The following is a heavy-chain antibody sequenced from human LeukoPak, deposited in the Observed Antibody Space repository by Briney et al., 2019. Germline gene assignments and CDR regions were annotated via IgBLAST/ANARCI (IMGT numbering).Heavy chain of an antibody. CDR1: GFSVSGYW. Sequence: LSGGSLRLSCAVSGFSVSGYWMTWVRQAPGKGLEWVSGISWNSGSIGYADSVKGRFTISRDNAKNSLYLQMNSLRAEDTALYYCAKDTSYGSGSYYNEFDYWGQGTLVTVSS. J-gene: IGHJ4*02. D-gene: IGHD3-10*01. CDR3: AKDTSYGSGSYYNEFDY. CDR2: ISWNSGSI. V-gene: IGHV3-9*01.